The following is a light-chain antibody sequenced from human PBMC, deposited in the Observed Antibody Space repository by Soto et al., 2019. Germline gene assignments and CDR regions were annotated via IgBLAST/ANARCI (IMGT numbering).Light chain of an antibody. CDR3: CSYAGSSPYV. CDR2: EVS. J-gene: IGLJ1*01. Sequence: QSALNQPASVSGSPGQSITISCTGTSSDVGSYNLVSWYQQHPGKAPKLMIYEVSKRPSGVSNRFSGSKSGNTASLTISGLQAEDEADYYCCSYAGSSPYVFGTGT. CDR1: SSDVGSYNL. V-gene: IGLV2-23*02.